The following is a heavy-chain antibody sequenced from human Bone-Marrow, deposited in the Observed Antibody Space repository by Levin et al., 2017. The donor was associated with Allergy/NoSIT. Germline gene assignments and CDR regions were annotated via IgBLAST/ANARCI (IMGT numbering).Heavy chain of an antibody. CDR1: GGSISSGGYS. CDR2: IYHSGST. Sequence: SETLSLTCAVSGGSISSGGYSWSWIRQPPGKGLEWIGYIYHSGSTYHNPSLKSRVTISVDRSKNQFSLKLSSVTAADTAVYYCARAQRDNWFDPWGQGTLVTVSS. CDR3: ARAQRDNWFDP. J-gene: IGHJ5*02. V-gene: IGHV4-30-2*01. D-gene: IGHD6-25*01.